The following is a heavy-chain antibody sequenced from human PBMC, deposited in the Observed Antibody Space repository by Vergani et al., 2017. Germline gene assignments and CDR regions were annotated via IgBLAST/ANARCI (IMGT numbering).Heavy chain of an antibody. J-gene: IGHJ4*02. CDR1: GGSVSSGSYY. CDR3: ARTMVTAYYVDY. V-gene: IGHV4-61*01. D-gene: IGHD4/OR15-4a*01. CDR2: IYYSGST. Sequence: QVQLQESGPGLVKPSETLSLTCTVSGGSVSSGSYYWSWIRQPPGKGLEWIGYIYYSGSTNYNPSLKSRVTISVDTSKNQFSLKLSSVTAADTAVYYCARTMVTAYYVDYWGQGTLVTVSS.